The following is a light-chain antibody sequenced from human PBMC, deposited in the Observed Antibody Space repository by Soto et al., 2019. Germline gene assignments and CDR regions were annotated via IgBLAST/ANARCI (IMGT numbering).Light chain of an antibody. V-gene: IGLV2-23*01. CDR2: EGS. J-gene: IGLJ2*01. CDR1: SSDIGSYNR. Sequence: QSALTQPASVSGSPGQSITISCTGTSSDIGSYNRVSWYQQNPGKAPKLMIYEGSKRPSGVSNRFSGSKSGNTASLTISGLQAEDEADYYCCSYAGSSTLGFGGGTKLTVL. CDR3: CSYAGSSTLG.